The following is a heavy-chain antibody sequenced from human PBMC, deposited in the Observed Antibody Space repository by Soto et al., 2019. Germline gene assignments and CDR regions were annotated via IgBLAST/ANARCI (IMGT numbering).Heavy chain of an antibody. CDR1: GFTFGSYA. V-gene: IGHV3-49*04. CDR2: IRSEANGGTT. J-gene: IGHJ4*02. CDR3: TRYYYESSGYYVY. Sequence: PVGSLRLSCTGSGFTFGSYALSWVRQAPGKGLEWVGVIRSEANGGTTDYAASVKGRITISRDDSKSIAYMEINSLQTEGTAVYYCTRYYYESSGYYVYWGQGALVTVSS. D-gene: IGHD3-22*01.